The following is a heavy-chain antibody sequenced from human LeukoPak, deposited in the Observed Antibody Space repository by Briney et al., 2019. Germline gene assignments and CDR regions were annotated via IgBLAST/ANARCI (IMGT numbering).Heavy chain of an antibody. Sequence: GGSLRLSCAASGFTISSYSMNWVRQSPGKGLEWVSYISSSSSTIYYADSVKGRFTISRDNAKNSLYLQMNSLRAEDTAVYYCARDPSSWYYYYMDVWGKGTTVTVSS. CDR3: ARDPSSWYYYYMDV. V-gene: IGHV3-48*01. J-gene: IGHJ6*03. CDR2: ISSSSSTI. CDR1: GFTISSYS. D-gene: IGHD6-13*01.